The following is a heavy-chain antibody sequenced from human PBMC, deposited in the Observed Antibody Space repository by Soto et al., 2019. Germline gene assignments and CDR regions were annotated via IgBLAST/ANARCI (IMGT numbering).Heavy chain of an antibody. Sequence: ASVKVSCKASGGTFSSYAISWVRQAPGQGLEWMGGIIPIFGTANYAQKFQGRVTITADESTSTAYMELSSLRSEDTAVYYCASRPERSQRFLEWLHPGGMDVWGQGTMVTVSS. CDR3: ASRPERSQRFLEWLHPGGMDV. D-gene: IGHD3-3*01. CDR2: IIPIFGTA. V-gene: IGHV1-69*13. J-gene: IGHJ6*02. CDR1: GGTFSSYA.